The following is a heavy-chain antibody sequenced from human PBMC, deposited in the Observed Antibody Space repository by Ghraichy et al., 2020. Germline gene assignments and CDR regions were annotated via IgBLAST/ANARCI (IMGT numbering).Heavy chain of an antibody. J-gene: IGHJ6*03. CDR3: ARDFQNWNPPYYYYYMDV. CDR1: GYTFTSYA. V-gene: IGHV1-3*01. D-gene: IGHD1-1*01. Sequence: APVKVSCKASGYTFTSYAMHWVRQAPGQRLEWMGWINAGNGNTKYSQKFQGRVTITRDTSASTAYMELSSLRSEDTAVYYCARDFQNWNPPYYYYYMDVWGKGTTVTVSS. CDR2: INAGNGNT.